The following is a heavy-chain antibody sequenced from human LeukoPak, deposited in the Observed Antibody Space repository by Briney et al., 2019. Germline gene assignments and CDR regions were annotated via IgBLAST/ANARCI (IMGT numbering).Heavy chain of an antibody. Sequence: SETLSLTCAVCGGSFSGYYWSWIRQPPGKGLEWIGEINHSGSTNYNPSLKSRVTISVDTSKNQFSLKLSSVTAADAAVYYCARKLSITMVRGVNPFDYWGQGTLVTVSS. CDR1: GGSFSGYY. J-gene: IGHJ4*02. CDR2: INHSGST. CDR3: ARKLSITMVRGVNPFDY. D-gene: IGHD3-10*01. V-gene: IGHV4-34*01.